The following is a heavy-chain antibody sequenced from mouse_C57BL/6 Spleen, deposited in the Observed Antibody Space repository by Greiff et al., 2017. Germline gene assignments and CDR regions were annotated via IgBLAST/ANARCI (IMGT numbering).Heavy chain of an antibody. V-gene: IGHV2-2*01. J-gene: IGHJ4*01. CDR2: IWRGGST. D-gene: IGHD3-2*02. CDR1: GFSLTSYG. Sequence: VQLQQSGPGLVQPSQSLSITCTVSGFSLTSYGVHWVRQSPGKGLEWLGVIWRGGSTDYNAAFISRLSISKDNSKSQVFFKMNSLQADDTAIYYCARNAGDSSGYGAMDYWGQGTSVTVSS. CDR3: ARNAGDSSGYGAMDY.